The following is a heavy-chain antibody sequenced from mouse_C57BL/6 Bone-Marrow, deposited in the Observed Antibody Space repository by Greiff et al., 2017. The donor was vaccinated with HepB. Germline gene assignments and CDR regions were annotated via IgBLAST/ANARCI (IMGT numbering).Heavy chain of an antibody. CDR3: ARRLRRGVDY. Sequence: QVQLKESGPELVKPGASVKISCKASGYAFSSSWMNWVKQRPGKGLEWIGRIYPGDGDTNYNGKFKGKATLTADKSSSTAYMQLSSLTSEDSAVYFCARRLRRGVDYWGQGTSVTVSS. V-gene: IGHV1-82*01. CDR2: IYPGDGDT. J-gene: IGHJ4*01. CDR1: GYAFSSSW. D-gene: IGHD2-4*01.